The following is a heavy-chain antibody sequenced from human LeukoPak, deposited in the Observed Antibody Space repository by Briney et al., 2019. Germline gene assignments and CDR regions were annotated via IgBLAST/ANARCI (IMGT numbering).Heavy chain of an antibody. CDR1: GFTFSSYA. D-gene: IGHD2-2*02. Sequence: GGSLRLSCATSGFTFSSYAFHWVRQAPGKGPEWVATMSFDVNNKYYADSVRGRFTISRDNSKNTLYLQMNSLRAEDTAAYSCARGYCTSSSCYNDYWGQGTLVTVSS. CDR3: ARGYCTSSSCYNDY. CDR2: MSFDVNNK. J-gene: IGHJ4*02. V-gene: IGHV3-30*04.